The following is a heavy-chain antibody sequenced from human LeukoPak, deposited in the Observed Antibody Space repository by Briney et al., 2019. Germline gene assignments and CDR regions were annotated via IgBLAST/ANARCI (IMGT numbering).Heavy chain of an antibody. CDR1: GGSISSGGYY. D-gene: IGHD1-26*01. CDR3: ARVRSGSYYVWDY. CDR2: IYHSGST. Sequence: SQTLSLTCTVSGGSISSGGYYWSWIRQPPGKGLEWIGYIYHSGSTYYNPSLKSRVTISVDRSKNQFSLKLSSVTAADTAVYHCARVRSGSYYVWDYWGQGTLVTVSS. J-gene: IGHJ4*02. V-gene: IGHV4-30-2*01.